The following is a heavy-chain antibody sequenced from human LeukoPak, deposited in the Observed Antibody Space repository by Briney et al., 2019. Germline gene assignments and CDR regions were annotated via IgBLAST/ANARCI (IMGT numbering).Heavy chain of an antibody. V-gene: IGHV3-21*06. J-gene: IGHJ4*02. CDR3: VRLRRNGDTSGYYYYYDY. Sequence: GGSLRLSCAASQFSFSSYSFNWVRQAPGQGLEWVASINKGATHTYYADSMRGRFTVSRDDAKSSLFLQMHSLSAEDTAVYYCVRLRRNGDTSGYYYYYDYWGRGTLVTVSS. CDR1: QFSFSSYS. CDR2: INKGATHT. D-gene: IGHD3-22*01.